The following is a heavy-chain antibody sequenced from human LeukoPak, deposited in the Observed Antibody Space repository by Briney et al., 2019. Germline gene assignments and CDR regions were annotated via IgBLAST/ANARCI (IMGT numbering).Heavy chain of an antibody. D-gene: IGHD5-24*01. Sequence: GGSLTLSCAASGFTFSPYPMNWVRQAPGKGLEWVSYISGPSDTIHYADSVKGRFTISRDNAKNSLYLQMNSLGAEDTAVYYCARDLGRDRYFDSWGQGTLVTVSS. CDR3: ARDLGRDRYFDS. J-gene: IGHJ4*02. V-gene: IGHV3-48*04. CDR1: GFTFSPYP. CDR2: ISGPSDTI.